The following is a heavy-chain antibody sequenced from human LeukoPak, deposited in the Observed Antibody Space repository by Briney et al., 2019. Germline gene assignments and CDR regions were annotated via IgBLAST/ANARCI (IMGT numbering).Heavy chain of an antibody. D-gene: IGHD3-10*01. V-gene: IGHV4-59*01. CDR3: ASHRRSHGSEY. Sequence: SETLSLTCTVSGGSFEHYFWSWIRQPPGKGREWLGYFCYCGSTDYSHSLKSRLTITADTSKNQFSLKLSSVTAADTAVYYCASHRRSHGSEYWGQGTLVTVSS. CDR2: FCYCGST. CDR1: GGSFEHYF. J-gene: IGHJ4*02.